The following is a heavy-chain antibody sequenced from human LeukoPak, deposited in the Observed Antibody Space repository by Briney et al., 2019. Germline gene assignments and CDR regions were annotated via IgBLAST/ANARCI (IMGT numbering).Heavy chain of an antibody. V-gene: IGHV4-4*02. CDR1: GGSIDITNY. CDR2: ISHDGTT. CDR3: TREDRPFCPFAY. D-gene: IGHD3-22*01. Sequence: KSSETLSLTCGVSGGSIDITNYWSCVRQAPGKGLEWIGVISHDGTTNHNPSLRSRVAMSLDRANNQFSLSLTSVTAADTAVYYCTREDRPFCPFAYWGQGVLVTVSS. J-gene: IGHJ4*02.